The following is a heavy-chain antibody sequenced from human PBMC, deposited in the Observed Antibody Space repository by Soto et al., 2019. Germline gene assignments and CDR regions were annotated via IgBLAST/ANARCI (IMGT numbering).Heavy chain of an antibody. CDR2: INGNADNS. Sequence: EVQLAESGGGLVLTGGSLRLSCAASGFSFVSYWVHWVRQVPGEGLAWVSRINGNADNSDYADSVKGRFTISRDNAMNRLYLQMDSLRADDTGVYYCVRDFRGAVAGSEFDHWGQGTLVTVSS. CDR1: GFSFVSYW. D-gene: IGHD6-19*01. V-gene: IGHV3-74*01. CDR3: VRDFRGAVAGSEFDH. J-gene: IGHJ4*02.